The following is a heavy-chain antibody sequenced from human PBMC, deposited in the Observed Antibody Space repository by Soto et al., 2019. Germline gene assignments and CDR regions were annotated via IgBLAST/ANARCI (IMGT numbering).Heavy chain of an antibody. CDR2: MYYNGNT. J-gene: IGHJ4*02. CDR3: ARDGGYCSSIGCQNPFDH. V-gene: IGHV4-31*03. CDR1: GGSISGGGYY. D-gene: IGHD2-2*01. Sequence: QVQLQESGPGLVQPSQTLSLSCTVSGGSISGGGYYWNWIRQLPGKGLEWIGYMYYNGNTYYNPSLQSRVTISFWPSHDQFSLRLTSVTAADTAVYFCARDGGYCSSIGCQNPFDHWGQGTLVTVSS.